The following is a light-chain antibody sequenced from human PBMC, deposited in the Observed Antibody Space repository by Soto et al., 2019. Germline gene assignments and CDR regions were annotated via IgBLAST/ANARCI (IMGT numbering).Light chain of an antibody. V-gene: IGKV3-20*01. CDR3: QQYVISVT. CDR2: GAS. J-gene: IGKJ1*01. CDR1: QTLSNSF. Sequence: ISLTHSPGTLSFSPGEIATLSLRASQTLSNSFIAWYEHKPGQAPRLLIYGASNRATGIPDRFSGSGSGTDFTLTISRLEPQDSAIYYCQQYVISVTFGQGTKVDI.